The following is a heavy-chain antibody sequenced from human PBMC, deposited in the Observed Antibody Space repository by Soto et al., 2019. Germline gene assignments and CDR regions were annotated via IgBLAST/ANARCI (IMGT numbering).Heavy chain of an antibody. J-gene: IGHJ4*02. CDR2: IITLFGTA. D-gene: IGHD4-17*01. CDR3: ARAVGYGDFSAALLD. V-gene: IGHV1-69*01. CDR1: GGTFSSHS. Sequence: EQLMQSGAEVKQPGSSVKVSCKASGGTFSSHSINWVRQAPGQGLEWMGGIITLFGTANYAQNFQGRVTITADQSTSTAYMELNSLRSDDTAVYYCARAVGYGDFSAALLDWGQGTLVTVSS.